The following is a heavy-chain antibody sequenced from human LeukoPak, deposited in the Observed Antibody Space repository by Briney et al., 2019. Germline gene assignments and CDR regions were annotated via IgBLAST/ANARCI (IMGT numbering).Heavy chain of an antibody. J-gene: IGHJ4*02. CDR2: ISAYNGNT. CDR3: AREYELELRGGVFDY. V-gene: IGHV1-18*01. Sequence: ASVKVSCKASGYTFTSYGISWVRQAPGQGLEWIGWISAYNGNTNYAQKLQGRVTMTTDTSTSTAYMELRSLRSDDTAVYYCAREYELELRGGVFDYWGQGTLVTVSS. D-gene: IGHD1-7*01. CDR1: GYTFTSYG.